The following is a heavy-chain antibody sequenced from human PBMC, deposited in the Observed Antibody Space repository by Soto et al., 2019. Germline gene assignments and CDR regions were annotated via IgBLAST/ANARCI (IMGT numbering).Heavy chain of an antibody. CDR2: ISNDGSNK. CDR1: GFTFSNYG. J-gene: IGHJ4*02. D-gene: IGHD3-10*01. V-gene: IGHV3-30*18. Sequence: QVQLVESGGGVVQAGRSLRLSCAASGFTFSNYGMHWVRQAPGKGLEWVAVISNDGSNKYYADSVKGRFTISRDNSKNTLYLQMNSLRAEDTAVYYCAKRAGYYGSGTYDVDYWGQGTLVTVSS. CDR3: AKRAGYYGSGTYDVDY.